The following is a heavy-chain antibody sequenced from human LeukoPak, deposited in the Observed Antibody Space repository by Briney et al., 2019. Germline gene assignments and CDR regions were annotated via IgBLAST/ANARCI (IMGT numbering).Heavy chain of an antibody. Sequence: GGSLRLSCAASGFTVSSNYMSWVRQAPGKGLEWVSVIYSGGSTYYADSVKGRFTISRDNSKNTLYLQMNSLRAEDTAVYYCAKTPPLWFGELSPDYWGQGTLVTVSS. CDR3: AKTPPLWFGELSPDY. CDR2: IYSGGST. J-gene: IGHJ4*02. CDR1: GFTVSSNY. V-gene: IGHV3-66*01. D-gene: IGHD3-10*01.